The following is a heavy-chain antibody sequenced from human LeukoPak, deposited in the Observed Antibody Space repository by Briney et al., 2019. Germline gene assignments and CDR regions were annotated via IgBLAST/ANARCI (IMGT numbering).Heavy chain of an antibody. D-gene: IGHD5-12*01. CDR3: ARDRSEYSGYDPFDY. CDR1: GFTFSSYE. CDR2: IGSSGSPI. V-gene: IGHV3-48*03. J-gene: IGHJ4*02. Sequence: GGSLRLSCAASGFTFSSYEMNWVRQAPGKGLEWVSYIGSSGSPIYYADSVKGRFTISRDNAKSSLYLQMDSLRAEDTAVYDCARDRSEYSGYDPFDYWGLGTLVTVSS.